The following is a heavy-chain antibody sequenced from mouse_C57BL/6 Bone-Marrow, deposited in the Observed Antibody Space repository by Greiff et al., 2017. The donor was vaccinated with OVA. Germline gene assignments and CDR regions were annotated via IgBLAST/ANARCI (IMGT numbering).Heavy chain of an antibody. Sequence: VQLQESGPELVKPGASVKISCKASGYAFSSSWMNWVKQRPGTGLEWIGRIYPGDGDTNYNGKFKGQAPLTADQSSSTAYIQLSSLTSEDSAVYFCSRHEDGYYASYFDYWGQGTTLTVSS. CDR2: IYPGDGDT. J-gene: IGHJ2*01. CDR1: GYAFSSSW. V-gene: IGHV1-82*01. D-gene: IGHD2-3*01. CDR3: SRHEDGYYASYFDY.